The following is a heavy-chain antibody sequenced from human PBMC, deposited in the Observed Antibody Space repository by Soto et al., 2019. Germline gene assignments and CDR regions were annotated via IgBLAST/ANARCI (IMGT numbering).Heavy chain of an antibody. CDR1: GYTFTGYY. V-gene: IGHV1-2*04. D-gene: IGHD2-2*01. Sequence: GASVKVSCKASGYTFTGYYMHWVRQAPGQGLEWMGWINPNSGGTNYAQKFQGWVTMTRDTSISTAYMELSRLRSDDTAVYYCARCSTSEIVLVPVYGMDVWGKGNTVTVDS. CDR2: INPNSGGT. J-gene: IGHJ6*04. CDR3: ARCSTSEIVLVPVYGMDV.